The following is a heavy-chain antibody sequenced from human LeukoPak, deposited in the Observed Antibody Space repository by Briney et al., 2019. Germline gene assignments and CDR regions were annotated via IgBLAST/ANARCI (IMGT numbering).Heavy chain of an antibody. CDR1: GFTFSSYA. J-gene: IGHJ4*02. CDR2: ISGSGGST. Sequence: GGALRLSCAASGFTFSSYAMSWVRQAPGKGLEWVSAISGSGGSTYYADSVKGRFTISRDNSKNTLYLQMNSLRAEDTAVYYCAKDWQDGYYFDYWGQGTLVTVSS. V-gene: IGHV3-23*01. CDR3: AKDWQDGYYFDY.